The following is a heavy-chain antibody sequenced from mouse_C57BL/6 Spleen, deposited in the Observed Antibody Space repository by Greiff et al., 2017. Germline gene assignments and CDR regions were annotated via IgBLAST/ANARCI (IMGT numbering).Heavy chain of an antibody. CDR3: AREEGMRLRHYFDY. Sequence: QVHVKQPGAELVKPGASVKLSCKASGYTFTSYWMHWVKQRPGQGLEWIGMIHPNSGSTNYNEKFKSKATLTVDKSSSTAYMQLSSLTSEDSAVYYCAREEGMRLRHYFDYWGQGTTLTVSS. V-gene: IGHV1-64*01. D-gene: IGHD2-4*01. J-gene: IGHJ2*01. CDR2: IHPNSGST. CDR1: GYTFTSYW.